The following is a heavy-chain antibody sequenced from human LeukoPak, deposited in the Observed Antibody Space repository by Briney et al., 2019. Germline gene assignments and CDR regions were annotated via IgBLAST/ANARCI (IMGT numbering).Heavy chain of an antibody. Sequence: PSETLSLTCAVYGGSFSGYYWSWIRQPPGKGLEWIGEINHSGSTNYNPSLKSRVTISVDTSKNQFSLKLSSVTAADTAVYYCARGLLGNISNNPRTYYFDYWGQGTLVTVSS. CDR2: INHSGST. CDR3: ARGLLGNISNNPRTYYFDY. J-gene: IGHJ4*02. D-gene: IGHD1-1*01. CDR1: GGSFSGYY. V-gene: IGHV4-34*01.